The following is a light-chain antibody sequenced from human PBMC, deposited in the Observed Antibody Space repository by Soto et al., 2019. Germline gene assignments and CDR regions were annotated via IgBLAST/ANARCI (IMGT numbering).Light chain of an antibody. CDR2: AAS. J-gene: IGKJ5*01. CDR3: QQYGSSAPIT. CDR1: QSISSW. V-gene: IGKV1-5*01. Sequence: DIQMTHSPSSLSSSVGDRVTISCRASQSISSWLAWYQQKPGKAPKLLISAASSLQSGVPSRFSGSGSGTDFTLTISRLEPEDFALYYCQQYGSSAPITFGQGTRLEI.